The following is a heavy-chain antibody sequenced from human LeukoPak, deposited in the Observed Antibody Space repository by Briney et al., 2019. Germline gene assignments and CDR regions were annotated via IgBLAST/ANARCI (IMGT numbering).Heavy chain of an antibody. CDR2: IYYSGST. J-gene: IGHJ4*02. CDR1: GGSISSGDYY. CDR3: ARGTNKLRYFDWRREFDY. D-gene: IGHD3-9*01. Sequence: PSETLSLTCTVSGGSISSGDYYWSWIRQPPGKGLEWIGYIYYSGSTNYNPSLKSRVTISVDTSKNQFSLKLSSVTAADTAVYYCARGTNKLRYFDWRREFDYWGQGTLVTVSS. V-gene: IGHV4-30-4*01.